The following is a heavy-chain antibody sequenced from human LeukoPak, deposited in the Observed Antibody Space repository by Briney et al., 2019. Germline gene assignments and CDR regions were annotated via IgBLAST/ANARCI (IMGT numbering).Heavy chain of an antibody. CDR1: GYTFTSYY. J-gene: IGHJ3*02. V-gene: IGHV1-46*01. CDR2: INPSGGST. CDR3: ARARYSYGPHDAFDI. Sequence: ASVKVPCKASGYTFTSYYMHWARQAPGQGLEWMGIINPSGGSTSYAQKFQGRVTMTRDMSTSTVYMELSSLRSEDTAVYYCARARYSYGPHDAFDIWGQGTMVTVSS. D-gene: IGHD5-18*01.